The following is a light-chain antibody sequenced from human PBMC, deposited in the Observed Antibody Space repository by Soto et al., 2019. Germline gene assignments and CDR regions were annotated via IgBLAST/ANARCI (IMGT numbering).Light chain of an antibody. CDR1: QDISDS. CDR2: DAS. CDR3: HQYEYLPLT. Sequence: DIQMTQSPSSLSASVGDRVTITCQASQDISDSLSWYQQKPGKAPKLLTFDASHLETGVPSRFSGRGSGTDFTFTISSLQPEDFATYYCHQYEYLPLTFGGGTKVDIK. V-gene: IGKV1-33*01. J-gene: IGKJ4*01.